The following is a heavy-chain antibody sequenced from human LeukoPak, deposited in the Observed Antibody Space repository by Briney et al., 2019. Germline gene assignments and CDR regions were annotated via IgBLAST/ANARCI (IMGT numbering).Heavy chain of an antibody. J-gene: IGHJ5*02. CDR3: ARAAIAVAGMFDP. D-gene: IGHD6-19*01. V-gene: IGHV3-21*04. CDR2: ISSSSSYI. Sequence: GSLRLSFSALGFPFSSFSMNWVRQAPGKGPEWVSSISSSSSYIYYADSVKGRFTISRDNAKNSLYLQMNSLRAEDTAVYYCARAAIAVAGMFDPWGQGTLVTVSS. CDR1: GFPFSSFS.